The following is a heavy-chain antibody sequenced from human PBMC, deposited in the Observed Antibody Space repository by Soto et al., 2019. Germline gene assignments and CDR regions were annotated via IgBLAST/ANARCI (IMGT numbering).Heavy chain of an antibody. CDR1: GFTFSNAW. V-gene: IGHV3-15*01. J-gene: IGHJ3*02. CDR3: TTAVYYDGSGNYAFDI. Sequence: GGSLRLSCAASGFTFSNAWMSWVRQAPGKGLEWVGRIKSKTDGGTTDYAAPVKGRFTISRDDSKNTLYLQMNSLKTEDTAVYYCTTAVYYDGSGNYAFDIWGQGTMVTVSS. D-gene: IGHD3-22*01. CDR2: IKSKTDGGTT.